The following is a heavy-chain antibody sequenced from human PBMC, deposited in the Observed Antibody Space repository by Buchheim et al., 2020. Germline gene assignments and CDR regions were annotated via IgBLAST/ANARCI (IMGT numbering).Heavy chain of an antibody. J-gene: IGHJ2*01. CDR3: TTSTVVSATYWYFNV. V-gene: IGHV3-15*07. CDR2: IKREADGGTA. D-gene: IGHD2-21*02. CDR1: GFTFSDAW. Sequence: EEQLVESGGGLVKPGGSLRLSCAASGFTFSDAWMNWVRQAPGKGLEWVGRIKREADGGTAEYAAPVRGRFTLSRDDSTDTLYLQMNSPRAEDTAVYYCTTSTVVSATYWYFNVWGRGTL.